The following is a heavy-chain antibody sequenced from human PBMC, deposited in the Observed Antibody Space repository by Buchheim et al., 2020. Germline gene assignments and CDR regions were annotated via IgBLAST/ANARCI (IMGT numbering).Heavy chain of an antibody. V-gene: IGHV1-46*01. J-gene: IGHJ3*01. D-gene: IGHD1-26*01. CDR3: ARTLSTNYAFDL. CDR2: INLGGGST. CDR1: GYTFTRYY. Sequence: QVQLVQSGAEVKKPGASVTVSCKASGYTFTRYYMHWLRQAPGQGPEWMGIINLGGGSTTYAQKFQGRVSLTRDTSTSTVYMEVSSLRSEDTAVYYCARTLSTNYAFDLWGQGT.